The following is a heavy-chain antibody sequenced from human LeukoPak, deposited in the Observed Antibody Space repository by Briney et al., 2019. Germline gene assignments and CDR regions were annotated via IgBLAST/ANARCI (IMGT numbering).Heavy chain of an antibody. CDR3: ARDGDTAMVSFYDI. V-gene: IGHV1-69*13. D-gene: IGHD5-18*01. Sequence: ASVKVSCKASGGIFSSYAITWVRQAPGQGLEWIGGIIPMFGTPNYAQKFQGRVTITADESTNTAYMELSSLTYEDTAMYYCARDGDTAMVSFYDIWGQGTKVTVSS. J-gene: IGHJ3*02. CDR2: IIPMFGTP. CDR1: GGIFSSYA.